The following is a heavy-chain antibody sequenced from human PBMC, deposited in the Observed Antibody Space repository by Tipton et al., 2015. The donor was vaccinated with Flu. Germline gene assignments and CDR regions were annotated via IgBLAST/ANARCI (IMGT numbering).Heavy chain of an antibody. CDR2: IYTSGST. Sequence: TLSLTCTVSGGSISSYYWSWIRQPAGKGLEWIGRIYTSGSTNYNPSLKSRVTMSVDTSKNQFSLKLSSVTAADTAVYYCARADYYDSSGYYSNWFDPWGQGILVTVSS. CDR3: ARADYYDSSGYYSNWFDP. D-gene: IGHD3-22*01. CDR1: GGSISSYY. J-gene: IGHJ5*01. V-gene: IGHV4-4*07.